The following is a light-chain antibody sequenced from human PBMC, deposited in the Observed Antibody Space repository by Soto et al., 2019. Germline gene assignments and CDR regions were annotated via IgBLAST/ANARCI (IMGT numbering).Light chain of an antibody. J-gene: IGKJ2*01. Sequence: EIVMTQSPASLSVSPGDGDTLSCRASQTVASNLAWYQQKPGQGPRLLIHSASTRAAGVPARFSGSGSGTDFTLTISSLQSEDFAVYYCQQYHNWPPKYTFGQGTKLQIK. CDR3: QQYHNWPPKYT. CDR1: QTVASN. CDR2: SAS. V-gene: IGKV3-15*01.